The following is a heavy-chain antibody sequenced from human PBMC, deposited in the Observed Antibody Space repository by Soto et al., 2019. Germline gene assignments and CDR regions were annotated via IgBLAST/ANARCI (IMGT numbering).Heavy chain of an antibody. V-gene: IGHV4-39*01. J-gene: IGHJ6*02. CDR3: ARQAPLRDSGSYFWYYGMDV. Sequence: SETLSLTCTFSGYSFSSSGFYWAWIRQFPGKGLEWIGSLLYSGITFYNPSLKSRVTLSVDTSKNHFSLRLSSVTAADTAVYYCARQAPLRDSGSYFWYYGMDVWGQGTTVTVSS. D-gene: IGHD1-26*01. CDR1: GYSFSSSGFY. CDR2: LLYSGIT.